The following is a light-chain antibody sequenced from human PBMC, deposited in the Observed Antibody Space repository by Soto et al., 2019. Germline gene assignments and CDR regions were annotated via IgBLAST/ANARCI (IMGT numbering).Light chain of an antibody. V-gene: IGKV3-20*01. CDR1: QSVSSSY. CDR2: GAS. CDR3: QQYGSSPRT. Sequence: LMTQSPLSLPFTPGEPSSISCRSSQSVSSSYLAWYQQKPGQAPSLLMYGASSRATGIPERFSGTGSGTDFTLTISRLEPEDFAVYYCQQYGSSPRTFGQGTKVDIK. J-gene: IGKJ1*01.